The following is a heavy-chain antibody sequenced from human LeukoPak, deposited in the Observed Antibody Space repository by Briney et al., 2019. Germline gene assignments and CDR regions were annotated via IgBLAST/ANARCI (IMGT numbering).Heavy chain of an antibody. V-gene: IGHV1-2*06. J-gene: IGHJ4*02. CDR1: GYSFTVYY. CDR3: ARAFPAAAHSFDY. CDR2: LNPHSGGT. Sequence: ASVKVSCKTSGYSFTVYYIHWVRQAPGQGLEWMGRLNPHSGGTDFAQNFHGRVTLARDTSINTAYMDLSSLRSDDTAVYYCARAFPAAAHSFDYWGQGTLVTVSS. D-gene: IGHD6-13*01.